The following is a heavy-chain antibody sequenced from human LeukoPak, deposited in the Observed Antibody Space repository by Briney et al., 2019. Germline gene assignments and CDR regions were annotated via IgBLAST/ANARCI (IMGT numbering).Heavy chain of an antibody. CDR3: AREDTAMALFDY. D-gene: IGHD5-18*01. V-gene: IGHV4-34*01. CDR2: INHSGST. J-gene: IGHJ4*02. CDR1: GGSFSGYY. Sequence: SETLSLTCAVYGGSFSGYYWSWIRQPPGKQLEWIGEINHSGSTNYNPSLKSRVTISVDTSKNQFSLKLSSVTAADTAVYYCAREDTAMALFDYWGQGTLVTVSS.